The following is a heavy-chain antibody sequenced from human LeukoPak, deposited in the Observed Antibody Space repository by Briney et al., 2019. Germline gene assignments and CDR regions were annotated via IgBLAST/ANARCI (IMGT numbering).Heavy chain of an antibody. CDR3: ARGQMATPRGRFDP. Sequence: GRSLRLSCAASGFTFSSYAMHWVRQAPGKGLEWVAVISYDGSNKYYADSVKGRFTISRDNSKNTLYLQMNSLRVEDTAVYYCARGQMATPRGRFDPWGQGTLVTVSS. J-gene: IGHJ5*02. CDR2: ISYDGSNK. V-gene: IGHV3-30*04. D-gene: IGHD5-24*01. CDR1: GFTFSSYA.